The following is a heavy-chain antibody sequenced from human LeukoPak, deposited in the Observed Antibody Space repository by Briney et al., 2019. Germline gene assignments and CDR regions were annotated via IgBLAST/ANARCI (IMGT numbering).Heavy chain of an antibody. V-gene: IGHV3-23*01. Sequence: GGSLRLSXAASGFTFSSNPMSWVCQAPGKGLEWVAAVSASGDNTYYADSVKGRFTISRDNSKNTLYLQMSSLRAEDTALYYCAKRYIGNYYFDYWGQGILVTVSS. CDR2: VSASGDNT. CDR1: GFTFSSNP. CDR3: AKRYIGNYYFDY. J-gene: IGHJ4*02. D-gene: IGHD3-16*02.